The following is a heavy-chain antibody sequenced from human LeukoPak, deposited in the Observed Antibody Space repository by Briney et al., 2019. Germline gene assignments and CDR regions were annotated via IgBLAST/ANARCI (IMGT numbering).Heavy chain of an antibody. Sequence: SETLSLTCGVSGGSISSSGYYWAWIRQPPGTGLEWIGSISYTGTTHYNPSLKSRLTISADRSKNQFSLKLTSVTAADTAVYYCARRRIVATIDYWGQGTLVTVSS. V-gene: IGHV4-39*01. J-gene: IGHJ4*02. CDR3: ARRRIVATIDY. CDR1: GGSISSSGYY. CDR2: ISYTGTT. D-gene: IGHD5-12*01.